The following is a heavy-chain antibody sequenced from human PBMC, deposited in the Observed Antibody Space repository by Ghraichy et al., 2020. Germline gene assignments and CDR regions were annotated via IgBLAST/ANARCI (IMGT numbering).Heavy chain of an antibody. D-gene: IGHD2-15*01. CDR3: TTHSFIDVSNFDY. J-gene: IGHJ4*02. CDR1: GFTFSNAW. Sequence: GESLNISCAASGFTFSNAWMSWVRQAPGKGLEWVGRIKSKTDGGTTDYAAPVKGRFTISRDDSKNTLYLQMNSLKTEDTAVYYCTTHSFIDVSNFDYWGQGTLVTVSS. CDR2: IKSKTDGGTT. V-gene: IGHV3-15*01.